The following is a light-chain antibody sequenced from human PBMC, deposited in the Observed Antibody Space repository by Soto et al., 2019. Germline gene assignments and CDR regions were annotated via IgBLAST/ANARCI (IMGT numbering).Light chain of an antibody. CDR2: MGS. CDR1: QSLLHKNGNNY. CDR3: MQALQTPRT. Sequence: DIVLTQSPLSLPVTPGEAASISCRSSQSLLHKNGNNYFNWYLQKPGQSPQVLISMGSKRATGVPARFSGSGSGTYFTLNISRVEAEDAGVYYCMQALQTPRTFGQGTKGEIK. V-gene: IGKV2-28*01. J-gene: IGKJ1*01.